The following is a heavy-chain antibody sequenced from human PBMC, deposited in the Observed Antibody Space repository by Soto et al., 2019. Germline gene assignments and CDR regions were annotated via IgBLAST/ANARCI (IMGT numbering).Heavy chain of an antibody. CDR3: ARSYSGYHLPRFEEPFSYGMEV. J-gene: IGHJ6*04. CDR1: GGSISSGDYY. V-gene: IGHV4-30-4*02. Sequence: PSETLSLTCTVSGGSISSGDYYWSWIRQPPGKGLEWIGYIYYSGSTYYNPSLKSRVTISVDTSKNQISLKLSSVTAADTAVYYCARSYSGYHLPRFEEPFSYGMEVWGKGTTVTVSS. D-gene: IGHD5-12*01. CDR2: IYYSGST.